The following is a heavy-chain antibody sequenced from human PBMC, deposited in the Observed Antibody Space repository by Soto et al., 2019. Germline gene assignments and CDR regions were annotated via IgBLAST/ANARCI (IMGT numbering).Heavy chain of an antibody. CDR3: AKDHRIWGRLVEYMDV. D-gene: IGHD3-10*01. CDR1: GFTFSSYA. Sequence: CLRLSCAASGFTFSSYALGWVRQAPGRGLECVSAISGSGVSTFYADSVKGRFTISRDTSKNTLYLQMNTLTAEDTAVYYCAKDHRIWGRLVEYMDVWGQGTTVTVSS. CDR2: ISGSGVST. V-gene: IGHV3-23*01. J-gene: IGHJ6*02.